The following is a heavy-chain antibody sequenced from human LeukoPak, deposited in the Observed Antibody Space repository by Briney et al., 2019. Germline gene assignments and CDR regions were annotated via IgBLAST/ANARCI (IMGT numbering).Heavy chain of an antibody. Sequence: GSLRLSCAASGFTFSSYSMNWVRQAPGKGLEWVSYISSSSSTIYYADSVKGRFTISRDNSKNSLYLQMSSLRAEDTAFYYCAKDTVRIAVAGIIDYWGQGTLVTVSS. J-gene: IGHJ4*02. CDR3: AKDTVRIAVAGIIDY. CDR1: GFTFSSYS. D-gene: IGHD6-19*01. CDR2: ISSSSSTI. V-gene: IGHV3-48*04.